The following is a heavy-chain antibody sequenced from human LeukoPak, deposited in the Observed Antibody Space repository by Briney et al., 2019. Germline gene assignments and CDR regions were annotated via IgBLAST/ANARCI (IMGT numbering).Heavy chain of an antibody. CDR2: ISGSGGST. CDR1: GFTFSSYA. J-gene: IGHJ6*02. Sequence: GRSLRLSCAASGFTFSSYAMSWVRQAPGKGLEWVSAISGSGGSTYYADSVKGRFTISRDNSKNTLYLQMNSLRAEDTAVYYCAKKGRDYYGSGSYYKSFIDYYYGMDVWGQGTTVTVSS. CDR3: AKKGRDYYGSGSYYKSFIDYYYGMDV. D-gene: IGHD3-10*01. V-gene: IGHV3-23*01.